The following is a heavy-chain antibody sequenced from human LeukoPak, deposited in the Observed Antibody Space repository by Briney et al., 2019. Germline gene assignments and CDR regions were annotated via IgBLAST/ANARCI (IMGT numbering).Heavy chain of an antibody. Sequence: SETLSLTCTVSGGSISSSSYYWGWIRQPPGKGLEWIGSIYYSGSTYYNPSLKSRVTISVDTSKNQFSLKLSSVTAADTAVYYCARDSPSGYDLDAFDIWGQGTMVTVSS. J-gene: IGHJ3*02. CDR2: IYYSGST. CDR1: GGSISSSSYY. CDR3: ARDSPSGYDLDAFDI. D-gene: IGHD5-12*01. V-gene: IGHV4-39*07.